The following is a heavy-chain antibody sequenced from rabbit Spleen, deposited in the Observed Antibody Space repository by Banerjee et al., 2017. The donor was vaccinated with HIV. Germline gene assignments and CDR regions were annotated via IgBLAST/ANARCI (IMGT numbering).Heavy chain of an antibody. V-gene: IGHV1S40*01. CDR1: AFPFSRGYD. J-gene: IGHJ6*01. Sequence: QQLVESGGGLVKPGASLTLTCKASAFPFSRGYDMCWVRQAPGKGLEWIACIDSGSSGFTYFASWAKGRFTISKTSSTTVTLQMTSLTAADTATYFCARDTGTSFSTYGMDLWGPGTLVTVS. CDR2: IDSGSSGFT. D-gene: IGHD7-1*01. CDR3: ARDTGTSFSTYGMDL.